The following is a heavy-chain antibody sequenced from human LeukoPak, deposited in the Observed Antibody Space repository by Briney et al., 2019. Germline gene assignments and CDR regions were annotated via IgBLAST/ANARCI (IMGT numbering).Heavy chain of an antibody. V-gene: IGHV4-61*01. D-gene: IGHD2-15*01. J-gene: IGHJ6*02. CDR3: ARADSYYYGMDV. CDR1: GDSFSSDTDY. Sequence: PSETVSLTCTVSGDSFSSDTDYWAWIRQPPGKGLEWIGYIYYSGSTDYNPSLKSRVTISVDTSKNQFSLELSSVTAADTAVYYCARADSYYYGMDVWGQGTTVTVSS. CDR2: IYYSGST.